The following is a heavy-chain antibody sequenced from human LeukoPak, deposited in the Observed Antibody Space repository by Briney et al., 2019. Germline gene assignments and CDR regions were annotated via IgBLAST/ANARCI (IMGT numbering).Heavy chain of an antibody. V-gene: IGHV4-34*01. D-gene: IGHD5-24*01. CDR3: ARHVGRYGYSRNHYCDY. CDR2: INHSGST. Sequence: SETLSPTCAVYGGSFSGYYWSWIRQPPGKGLEWIGEINHSGSTNYNPSLKSRVTISVDTSKNQFSLKLSSVTAADTAVYYCARHVGRYGYSRNHYCDYWGQGTLVTVSS. J-gene: IGHJ4*02. CDR1: GGSFSGYY.